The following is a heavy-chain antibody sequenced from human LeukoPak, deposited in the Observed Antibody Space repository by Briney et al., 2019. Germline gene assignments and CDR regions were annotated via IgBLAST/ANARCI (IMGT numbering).Heavy chain of an antibody. CDR3: AKDNDPGQLLPRAFQH. CDR2: ISWDGGST. D-gene: IGHD2-2*01. J-gene: IGHJ1*01. CDR1: GFTFDDYT. V-gene: IGHV3-43*01. Sequence: GGSLRLSCAASGFTFDDYTMHWVRQAPGKGLEWVSLISWDGGSTYYADSVKGRFTISGDNSKNSLYLQMNSLRTEDTALYYCAKDNDPGQLLPRAFQHWGQGTLVTVSS.